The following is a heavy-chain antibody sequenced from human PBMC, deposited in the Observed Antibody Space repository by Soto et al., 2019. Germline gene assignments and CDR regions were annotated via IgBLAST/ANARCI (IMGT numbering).Heavy chain of an antibody. CDR3: ASYCSSTSCYAVSFDY. V-gene: IGHV4-39*01. D-gene: IGHD2-2*01. Sequence: SETLSLTCTVSGGSISSSSYYWGWIRQPPGKGLEWIGSIYYSGSTYYNPSLKSRVTISVDTSKNQFSLKLSSVTAADTAVYYCASYCSSTSCYAVSFDYWGQGTLVTVS. J-gene: IGHJ4*02. CDR1: GGSISSSSYY. CDR2: IYYSGST.